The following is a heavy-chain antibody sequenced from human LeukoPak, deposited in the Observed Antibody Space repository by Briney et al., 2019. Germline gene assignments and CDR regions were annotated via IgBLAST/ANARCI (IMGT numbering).Heavy chain of an antibody. D-gene: IGHD6-19*01. V-gene: IGHV4-30-2*01. CDR3: ARSQWLVALDY. CDR1: GGSISSGGYS. Sequence: SETLSLTCAVSGGSISSGGYSWSWIRQPPGKGLEWIGYIYHSGSTYYNPSLKSRVTISVDRSKNQFSLKLSSVTAADTAVYYCARSQWLVALDYWGQGTLVTVSS. CDR2: IYHSGST. J-gene: IGHJ4*02.